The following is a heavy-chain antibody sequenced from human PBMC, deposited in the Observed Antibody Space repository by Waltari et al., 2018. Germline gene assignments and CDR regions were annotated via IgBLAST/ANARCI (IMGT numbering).Heavy chain of an antibody. J-gene: IGHJ6*02. CDR1: GFTVISHY. V-gene: IGHV3-53*01. Sequence: EVQLVESGGGLIQPGGSLRLSCSASGFTVISHYLSWFRQAPGKGLEWVSVIYSGGSTYYADSVKGRFTISRDNSKNTLYLQMNSLRAEDTAVYYCARDYDFWSGYYGMDVWGQGTTVTVSS. CDR3: ARDYDFWSGYYGMDV. CDR2: IYSGGST. D-gene: IGHD3-3*01.